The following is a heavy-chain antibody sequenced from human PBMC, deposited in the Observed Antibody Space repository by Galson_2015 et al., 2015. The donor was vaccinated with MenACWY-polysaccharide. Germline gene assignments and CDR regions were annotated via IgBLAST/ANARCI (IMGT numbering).Heavy chain of an antibody. D-gene: IGHD2-21*01. CDR1: GYTFTNYA. CDR3: VREPRLILAAIPGKLFDY. Sequence: SVKVSCTVSGYTFTNYAMNWVRQAPGKGLEWLGWIKTNSGNQKYAEAFTGRFAFSLDTSDSTPYLQINSLQAEDTAVYYCVREPRLILAAIPGKLFDYWGQGTLVTVSS. V-gene: IGHV7-4-1*02. J-gene: IGHJ4*02. CDR2: IKTNSGNQ.